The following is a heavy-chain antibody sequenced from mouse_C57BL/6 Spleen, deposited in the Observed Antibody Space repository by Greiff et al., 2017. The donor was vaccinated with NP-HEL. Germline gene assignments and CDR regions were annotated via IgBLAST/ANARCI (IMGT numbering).Heavy chain of an antibody. CDR2: ISSGGDYT. CDR3: TRAPFTTVVAHYDAMDY. D-gene: IGHD1-1*01. V-gene: IGHV5-9-1*02. CDR1: GFTFSSYA. Sequence: EVKLMESGEGLVKPGGSLKLSCAASGFTFSSYAMSWVPQTPEKRLEWVAYISSGGDYTYYADPVKGRFTISRDNARNTLYRQMSSLKSDDTVMYYCTRAPFTTVVAHYDAMDYWGQGTSVTVSS. J-gene: IGHJ4*01.